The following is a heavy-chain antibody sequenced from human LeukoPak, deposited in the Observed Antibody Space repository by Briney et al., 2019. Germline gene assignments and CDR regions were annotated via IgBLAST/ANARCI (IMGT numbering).Heavy chain of an antibody. CDR3: ARVSPDSSSWYGTYYFDY. Sequence: GGSLRLSCAASGFPFRDSYRSWIRQAPGKGLGWVSYISTGSIYKKYADSVQGRFTISRDNVKNSLYLQMNSLRVDDTAVYYCARVSPDSSSWYGTYYFDYWGQGTLVTVSS. J-gene: IGHJ4*02. CDR1: GFPFRDSY. V-gene: IGHV3-11*06. CDR2: ISTGSIYK. D-gene: IGHD6-13*01.